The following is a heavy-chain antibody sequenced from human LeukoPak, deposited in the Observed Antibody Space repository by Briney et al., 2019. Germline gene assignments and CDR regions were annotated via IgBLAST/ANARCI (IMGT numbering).Heavy chain of an antibody. CDR1: GGSISSGSYY. D-gene: IGHD1-26*01. CDR3: ARVGSGGSYGVGAFDI. CDR2: IYTSGST. V-gene: IGHV4-61*02. J-gene: IGHJ3*02. Sequence: SETLSLTCTVSGGSISSGSYYWSWIRQPAGKGLEWIGRIYTSGSTNYNPSLKSRVTISVDTSKNQFSLKLSSVTAADTAVYYCARVGSGGSYGVGAFDIWGQGTMVTVSS.